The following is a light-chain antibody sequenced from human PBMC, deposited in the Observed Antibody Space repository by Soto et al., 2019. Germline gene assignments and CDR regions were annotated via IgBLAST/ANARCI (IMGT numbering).Light chain of an antibody. J-gene: IGLJ2*01. Sequence: QSVLTQPPSASGAPGRRVTISCTGSTSNIGANYYVHWYQQLPGTAPKLLIYGNSNRPSGVPDRFSGSKSGTSASLAITGLQAADDADYYCQSYDSSLSGSVFGGGTKLTVL. CDR1: TSNIGANYY. CDR2: GNS. CDR3: QSYDSSLSGSV. V-gene: IGLV1-40*01.